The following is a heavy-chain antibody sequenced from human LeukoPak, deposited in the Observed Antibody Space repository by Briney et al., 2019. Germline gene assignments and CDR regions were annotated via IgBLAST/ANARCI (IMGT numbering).Heavy chain of an antibody. V-gene: IGHV3-23*01. CDR2: VSGSGGST. J-gene: IGHJ4*02. CDR3: AKYLARYYFDY. Sequence: TGGSLRLSCAASGFTFSSYAMSWVRQAPGKGLEWVSVVSGSGGSTYHADSVKGRFTISRDNSKNTLYLQMNSLRAEDTAVYYCAKYLARYYFDYWGQGTLVTVSS. D-gene: IGHD3-16*01. CDR1: GFTFSSYA.